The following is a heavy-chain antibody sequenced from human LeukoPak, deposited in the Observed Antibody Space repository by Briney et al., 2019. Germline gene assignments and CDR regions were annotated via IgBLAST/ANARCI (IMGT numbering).Heavy chain of an antibody. Sequence: SETLSLTCTVSGVSISSSNSYWGWIRQPPGKGLEWIGSIYYNGNNYYNPSLKSRVTISGDTSKNQFSLKLNSVTAADTAVYYCVRSLIFVLMVYADAFDVWGQGTMVTVSS. V-gene: IGHV4-39*07. J-gene: IGHJ3*01. CDR3: VRSLIFVLMVYADAFDV. D-gene: IGHD2-8*01. CDR1: GVSISSSNSY. CDR2: IYYNGNN.